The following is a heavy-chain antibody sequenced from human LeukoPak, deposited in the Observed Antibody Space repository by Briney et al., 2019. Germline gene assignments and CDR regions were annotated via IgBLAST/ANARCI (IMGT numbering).Heavy chain of an antibody. CDR1: GGSISSYY. V-gene: IGHV4-4*07. D-gene: IGHD3-22*01. CDR3: ARDGAYYYDSDAFDI. J-gene: IGHJ3*02. Sequence: SETLSLTCTVSGGSISSYYWSWIRQPAGKGLEWIGRIYTSGSTNYNPSLKSRVTMSVDTSKSQFSLKLSSVTAADTAVYYCARDGAYYYDSDAFDIWGQGTMVTVSS. CDR2: IYTSGST.